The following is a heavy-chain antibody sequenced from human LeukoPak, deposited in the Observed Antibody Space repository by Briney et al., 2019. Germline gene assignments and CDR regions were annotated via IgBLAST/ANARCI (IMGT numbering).Heavy chain of an antibody. CDR3: AREGYYGSGSPPSLYFDY. V-gene: IGHV3-23*01. J-gene: IGHJ4*02. Sequence: PGGSLRLSCAASGFTFSSYAMSWVRQAPGKGLEWVSGMSGGGGSTYYADSVKGRFTISRDNSRSTLYLQMNSLRPEDTAIYYCAREGYYGSGSPPSLYFDYWGQGTLVTVSS. CDR2: MSGGGGST. D-gene: IGHD3-10*01. CDR1: GFTFSSYA.